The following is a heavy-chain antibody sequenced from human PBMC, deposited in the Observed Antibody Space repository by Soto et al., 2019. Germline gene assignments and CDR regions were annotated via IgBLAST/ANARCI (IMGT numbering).Heavy chain of an antibody. CDR1: GYTFTDYY. J-gene: IGHJ5*02. V-gene: IGHV1-69-2*01. CDR2: VYLEDGET. CDR3: ARVVPGAEAWFGP. D-gene: IGHD2-2*01. Sequence: ASVKVSCKVSGYTFTDYYIHWVQHAPGKGLEWMGLVYLEDGETMYAQKFQGRVSMTTDKSTTTPYMELRSLRPDDTAVYYCARVVPGAEAWFGPWGQGTLVTVSS.